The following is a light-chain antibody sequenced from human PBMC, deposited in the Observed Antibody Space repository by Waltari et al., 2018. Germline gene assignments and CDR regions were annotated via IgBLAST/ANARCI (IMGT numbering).Light chain of an antibody. J-gene: IGLJ2*01. CDR3: QSYDSSLVV. CDR2: GKG. Sequence: WEPQLPGTAQKLPIYGKGERPSGVPYRFSGSKSGTSAARAISGLQAEDEADYYCQSYDSSLVVFGGGTKLTVL. V-gene: IGLV1-40*01.